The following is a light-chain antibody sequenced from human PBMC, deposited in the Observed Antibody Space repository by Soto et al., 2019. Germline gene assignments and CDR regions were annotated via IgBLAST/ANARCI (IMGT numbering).Light chain of an antibody. CDR1: SSDVGGYNY. Sequence: QSALTQPASVSGSPGQSVTISCTGTSSDVGGYNYVSWYQQHPGKAPKLMIFEVSQRPSGIPDRFSGSRSGNTASLTVSGLQAYDEADYYCSSYAGSNTLLFGGGTKLTVL. J-gene: IGLJ2*01. V-gene: IGLV2-8*01. CDR3: SSYAGSNTLL. CDR2: EVS.